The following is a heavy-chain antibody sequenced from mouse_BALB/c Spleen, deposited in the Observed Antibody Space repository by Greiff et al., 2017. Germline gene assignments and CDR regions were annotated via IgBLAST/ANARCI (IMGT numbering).Heavy chain of an antibody. CDR1: GYTFTSYY. CDR3: TMYGSRGAMDY. D-gene: IGHD1-1*01. Sequence: QVQLQQPGAELVKPGASVKLSCKASGYTFTSYYMYWVKQRPGQGLEWIGGIIPSNGGTNFNEKFKSKATLTVDKSSSTAYMQLSSLTSEDSAVYYCTMYGSRGAMDYWGQGTSVTVSS. J-gene: IGHJ4*01. V-gene: IGHV1S16*01. CDR2: IIPSNGGT.